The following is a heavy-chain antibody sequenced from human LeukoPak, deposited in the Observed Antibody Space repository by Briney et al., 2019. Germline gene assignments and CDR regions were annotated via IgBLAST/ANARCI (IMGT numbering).Heavy chain of an antibody. D-gene: IGHD4-17*01. J-gene: IGHJ4*02. V-gene: IGHV3-74*01. CDR3: ARDRTTVTLFDY. Sequence: GGSLRLCCAASGFTFTSVWMHWFRQAPGKGLVWVSRINTDETITGYADSVKGRFTISRDNAKNTLYLQMNSLRAEDTAVYYCARDRTTVTLFDYWGQGALVTVSS. CDR1: GFTFTSVW. CDR2: INTDETIT.